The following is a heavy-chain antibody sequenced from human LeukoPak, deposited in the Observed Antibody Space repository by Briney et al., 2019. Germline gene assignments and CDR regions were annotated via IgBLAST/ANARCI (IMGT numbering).Heavy chain of an antibody. CDR2: RYYSGST. D-gene: IGHD1-1*01. Sequence: SETLSLTCTVSGGSISSYYWSWIRQPPGKGLEWIGYRYYSGSTNYNPSLKSRVTISVDTSKNQFSLKLSSVTAADTAVYYCARDLYSTNYYYGMDVWGQGTTVTVSS. CDR1: GGSISSYY. J-gene: IGHJ6*02. V-gene: IGHV4-59*01. CDR3: ARDLYSTNYYYGMDV.